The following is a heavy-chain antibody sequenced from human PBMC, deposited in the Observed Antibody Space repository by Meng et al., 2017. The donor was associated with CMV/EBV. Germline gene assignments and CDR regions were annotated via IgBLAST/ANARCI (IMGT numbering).Heavy chain of an antibody. CDR2: MNPNSGNT. J-gene: IGHJ6*02. CDR1: GYTFTSYD. D-gene: IGHD3-3*01. Sequence: ASVKVSYKASGYTFTSYDINWVRQATGQGLEWMGWMNPNSGNTGYAQKFQGRVTMTRNTSISTAYMELSSLRSEDTAVYYCARGRGRITIFGVVIIIGDYYYGMDVWGQGTTVTVSS. CDR3: ARGRGRITIFGVVIIIGDYYYGMDV. V-gene: IGHV1-8*01.